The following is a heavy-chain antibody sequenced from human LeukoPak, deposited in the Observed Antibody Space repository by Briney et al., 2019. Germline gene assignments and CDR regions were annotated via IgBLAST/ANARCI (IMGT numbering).Heavy chain of an antibody. CDR3: AREGYSSSWYYFDY. J-gene: IGHJ4*02. Sequence: SVKVSCKASGYTFTSYDINWVRQATGQGLEWMGRIIPILGIANYAQKFQGRVTITADKSTSTAYMELSSLRSEDTAVYYCAREGYSSSWYYFDYWGQGTLVTVSS. CDR2: IIPILGIA. V-gene: IGHV1-69*04. CDR1: GYTFTSYD. D-gene: IGHD6-13*01.